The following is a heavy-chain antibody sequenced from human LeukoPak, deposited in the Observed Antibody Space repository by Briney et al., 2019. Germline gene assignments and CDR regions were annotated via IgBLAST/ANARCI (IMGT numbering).Heavy chain of an antibody. J-gene: IGHJ6*02. CDR2: INPSGGST. CDR3: ARDQRDFWSGYYPVYYYYGMDV. Sequence: GASVKVSCKASGYTFTSYYMHWVRQAPGQGLEWMGIINPSGGSTSYAQKFQGRVTMTRDTSTSTVYMELSSLRSEDTAVYYCARDQRDFWSGYYPVYYYYGMDVWGQGTTVTVSS. V-gene: IGHV1-46*01. CDR1: GYTFTSYY. D-gene: IGHD3-3*01.